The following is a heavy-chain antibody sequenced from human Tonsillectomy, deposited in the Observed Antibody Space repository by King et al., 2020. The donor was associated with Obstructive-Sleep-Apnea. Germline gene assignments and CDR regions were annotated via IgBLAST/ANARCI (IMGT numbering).Heavy chain of an antibody. Sequence: VQLQESGPGLVKPSGTLSLTCAVSGGSISSSNWWSWVRRPPGKGLEWIGEIYHSGSTNYSPSLKSRVTISVDKSKNQFSLKLSSVTAADTAVYYCARDRRGLRSTTPHPSYYYYGMDVWGQGTTVTVSS. CDR2: IYHSGST. D-gene: IGHD2-2*01. V-gene: IGHV4-4*02. CDR1: GGSISSSNW. CDR3: ARDRRGLRSTTPHPSYYYYGMDV. J-gene: IGHJ6*02.